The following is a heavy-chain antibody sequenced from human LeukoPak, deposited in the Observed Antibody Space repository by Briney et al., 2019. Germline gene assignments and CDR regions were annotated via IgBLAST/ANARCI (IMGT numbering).Heavy chain of an antibody. CDR2: IIPIFGTA. CDR1: GGTFSSYA. D-gene: IGHD1-26*01. V-gene: IGHV1-69*13. CDR3: ARWISGSYFWFDP. J-gene: IGHJ5*02. Sequence: GASVKVSCKASGGTFSSYAIIWVRQAPGQGLEWMGGIIPIFGTANYAQKFQGRVTITADESTSTAYMELSSLRSEDTAVYYCARWISGSYFWFDPWGQGTLVTVSS.